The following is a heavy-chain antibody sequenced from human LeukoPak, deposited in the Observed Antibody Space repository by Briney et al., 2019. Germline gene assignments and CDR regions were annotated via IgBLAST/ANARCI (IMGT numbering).Heavy chain of an antibody. Sequence: SETLSLTCAVYGGSFSGYYWGWIRQPPGKGLEWIGEINHSGSTNYNPPLWSRVTISVDTSKNQFSLKLSSVTAADTAVYYCARGDIVVVPAAKYYYYYMDVWGKGTTVTVSS. CDR3: ARGDIVVVPAAKYYYYYMDV. V-gene: IGHV4-34*01. J-gene: IGHJ6*03. D-gene: IGHD2-2*01. CDR1: GGSFSGYY. CDR2: INHSGST.